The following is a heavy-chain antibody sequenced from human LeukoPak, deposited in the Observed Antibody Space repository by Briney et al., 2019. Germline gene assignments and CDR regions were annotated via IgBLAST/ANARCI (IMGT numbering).Heavy chain of an antibody. J-gene: IGHJ4*02. CDR1: GFTFTSSA. CDR2: IVVGSGNT. V-gene: IGHV1-58*02. Sequence: SVKVSCKASGFTFTSSAMQWVRQARGQRLEWIGWIVVGSGNTNYAQKFQERVTITRDMSTSTAYMELSSLRSEDTAVYYCAVFSSGRNYYFDYSGQGTLVTVSS. D-gene: IGHD6-19*01. CDR3: AVFSSGRNYYFDY.